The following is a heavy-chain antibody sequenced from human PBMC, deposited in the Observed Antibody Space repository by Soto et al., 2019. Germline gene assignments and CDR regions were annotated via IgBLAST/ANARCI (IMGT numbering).Heavy chain of an antibody. D-gene: IGHD2-15*01. J-gene: IGHJ4*02. V-gene: IGHV3-13*01. CDR1: GFSFSSHD. CDR2: VGTVGDT. Sequence: PGGSLRLSCAASGFSFSSHDMHWVRQATGKGLEWVSGVGTVGDTFYSGSVKGRFTVSRENARNSFYLQMNSLRAGDTAVYYCARRFCIGGSCPGIGFDYWGRGTLVTVSS. CDR3: ARRFCIGGSCPGIGFDY.